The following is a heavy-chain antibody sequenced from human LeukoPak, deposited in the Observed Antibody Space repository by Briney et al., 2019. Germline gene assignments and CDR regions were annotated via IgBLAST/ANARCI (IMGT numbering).Heavy chain of an antibody. CDR1: GFTFSSYA. J-gene: IGHJ6*02. Sequence: GGSLRLSCAASGFTFSSYAMSWVRQVPGGGPEWVANVNRDGSETYYLDSVKGRFTISKDNAKNSLYLQMNSLRAEDTALYHCARNNGMDVWGQGTTVIVSS. CDR3: ARNNGMDV. V-gene: IGHV3-7*03. CDR2: VNRDGSET.